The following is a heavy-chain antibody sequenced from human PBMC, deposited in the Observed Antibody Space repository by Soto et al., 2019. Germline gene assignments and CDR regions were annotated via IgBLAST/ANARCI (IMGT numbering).Heavy chain of an antibody. CDR3: ARDRYGYSSSSGDYYYGMDV. V-gene: IGHV1-2*04. CDR2: INPNSGGT. D-gene: IGHD6-6*01. Sequence: ASVKVSCKASGYTFTGYYMHWVRQVPGQGLEWMGWINPNSGGTNYAQKFQGWVTMTRDTSISTAYMELSRLRSDDTAVYYCARDRYGYSSSSGDYYYGMDVWGQGTTVTVSS. J-gene: IGHJ6*02. CDR1: GYTFTGYY.